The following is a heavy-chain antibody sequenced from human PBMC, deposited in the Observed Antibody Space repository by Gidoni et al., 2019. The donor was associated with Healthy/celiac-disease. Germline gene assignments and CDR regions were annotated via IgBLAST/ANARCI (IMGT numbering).Heavy chain of an antibody. CDR3: ARGGVGYFQH. V-gene: IGHV3-20*04. CDR1: GFTFDDYG. J-gene: IGHJ1*01. CDR2: INWNGGST. D-gene: IGHD2-15*01. Sequence: EVQLVASGGGVVRPGGSLRLSCAASGFTFDDYGISWFRQAPGKGLECGSGINWNGGSTGYADSVKGRFTISRDNAKNSLYLQMNSLRAEDTALYYCARGGVGYFQHWGQGTLVTVSS.